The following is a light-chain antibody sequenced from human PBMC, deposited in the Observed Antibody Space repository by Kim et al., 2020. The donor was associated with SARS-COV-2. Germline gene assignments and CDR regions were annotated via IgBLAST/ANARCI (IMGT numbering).Light chain of an antibody. Sequence: FVGDRVTITGRASQSISNSLAWYQQKPGKVPMLLIYGASTLQSGVPSRFSGSGSGTDFTLTISSLQPEDSATYYCQKYNRSPWTFGQGTKVDIK. J-gene: IGKJ1*01. CDR1: QSISNS. V-gene: IGKV1-27*01. CDR2: GAS. CDR3: QKYNRSPWT.